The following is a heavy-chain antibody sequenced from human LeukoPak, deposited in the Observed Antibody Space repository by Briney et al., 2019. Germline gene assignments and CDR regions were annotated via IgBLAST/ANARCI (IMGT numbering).Heavy chain of an antibody. Sequence: ASVKVSCKASGYTFTSYAMHWVRQAPGQRLEWMGWINAGNGNTKYSQKFQGRVTITRDTSASTAYMELSSLRSEDTAVYYCARESSSWGYNWFDPWGQGTLVTVSS. D-gene: IGHD6-13*01. CDR2: INAGNGNT. CDR1: GYTFTSYA. V-gene: IGHV1-3*01. J-gene: IGHJ5*02. CDR3: ARESSSWGYNWFDP.